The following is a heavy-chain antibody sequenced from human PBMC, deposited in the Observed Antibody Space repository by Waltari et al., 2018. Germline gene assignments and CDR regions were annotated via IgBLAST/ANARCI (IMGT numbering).Heavy chain of an antibody. CDR1: GGSISSYY. CDR3: ARGYCSGGSCYSGAYDY. V-gene: IGHV4-4*07. CDR2: IYTSGST. D-gene: IGHD2-15*01. Sequence: QVQLQESGPGLVKPSETLSLTCTVSGGSISSYYWSWIRQPAGKGLEWIGRIYTSGSTNYNPSLKSRVTISVDTSKNQFSLKLSSVTAADTAVYYCARGYCSGGSCYSGAYDYWGQGTLVTVSS. J-gene: IGHJ4*02.